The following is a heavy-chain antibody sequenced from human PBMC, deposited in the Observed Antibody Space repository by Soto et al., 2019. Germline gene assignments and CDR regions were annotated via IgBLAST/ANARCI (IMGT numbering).Heavy chain of an antibody. J-gene: IGHJ4*02. V-gene: IGHV4-39*02. CDR1: GGSISTNNYY. Sequence: SQTLSLTCTVSGGSISTNNYYWGWIRQPPGKGLEWIGSIYYSGSTYYNPSLKSRLTISVDTSKNHFSLKLSSVTAADTAVYYCARLVTPPHPYYDILTDYYKGEDYWGQGTLVTVSS. D-gene: IGHD3-9*01. CDR3: ARLVTPPHPYYDILTDYYKGEDY. CDR2: IYYSGST.